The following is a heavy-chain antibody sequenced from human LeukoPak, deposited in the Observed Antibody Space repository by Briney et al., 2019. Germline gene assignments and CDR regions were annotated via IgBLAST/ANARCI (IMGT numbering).Heavy chain of an antibody. Sequence: PGGSLRLSCAASGFTFSSYGMHWVRQAPGKGLEWVAVISYDGSNKYYADSVKGRFTISRDNSKNTLYLQTNSLRAEDTAVYYCAKTGRYFDWLFFDYWGQGTLVTVSS. CDR2: ISYDGSNK. V-gene: IGHV3-30*18. J-gene: IGHJ4*02. D-gene: IGHD3-9*01. CDR1: GFTFSSYG. CDR3: AKTGRYFDWLFFDY.